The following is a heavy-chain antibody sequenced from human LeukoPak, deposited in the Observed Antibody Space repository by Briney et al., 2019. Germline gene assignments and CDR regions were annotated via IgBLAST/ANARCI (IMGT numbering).Heavy chain of an antibody. V-gene: IGHV3-7*01. CDR2: IKQDGSEK. Sequence: GGSLRLSCAASGFTFSSYWMSWVRQAPGKGLEWVANIKQDGSEKYYVDSVKDRFTISRDNAKNSLYLQMNSLRAEDTAVYYCARDNGSGSYRYYYYYMDVWGKGTTVTVSS. D-gene: IGHD3-10*01. CDR1: GFTFSSYW. CDR3: ARDNGSGSYRYYYYYMDV. J-gene: IGHJ6*03.